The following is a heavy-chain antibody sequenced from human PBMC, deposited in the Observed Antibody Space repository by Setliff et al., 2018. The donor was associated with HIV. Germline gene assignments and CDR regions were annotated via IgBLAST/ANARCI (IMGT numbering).Heavy chain of an antibody. CDR3: AKDIGATPYYYGMDV. CDR2: INWNGDTT. J-gene: IGHJ6*02. CDR1: GFTFDDYA. Sequence: PGGSLRLSCAASGFTFDDYAMSWVRQVPGKGLEWVAGINWNGDTTGYADSVKGRLTISRDNAKNSLYLQMNSLRAEDTALYYCAKDIGATPYYYGMDVWGQGTTVTVSS. D-gene: IGHD6-13*01. V-gene: IGHV3-20*04.